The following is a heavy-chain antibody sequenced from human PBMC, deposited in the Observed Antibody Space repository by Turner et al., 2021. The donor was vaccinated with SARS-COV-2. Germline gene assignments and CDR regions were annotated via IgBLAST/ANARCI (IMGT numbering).Heavy chain of an antibody. CDR2: IYYSVST. CDR3: ARDYGGNSNYFDY. D-gene: IGHD4-17*01. CDR1: GGSISIGGYY. J-gene: IGHJ4*02. Sequence: QVQLQESGPGLVKPSQTLSLTCTVSGGSISIGGYYWSWIRQHPGKGLEWIGYIYYSVSTYYNPSLKSRVTISVDTSKNQFSLKLSSVTAADTAVYYCARDYGGNSNYFDYWGQGTLVTVSS. V-gene: IGHV4-31*03.